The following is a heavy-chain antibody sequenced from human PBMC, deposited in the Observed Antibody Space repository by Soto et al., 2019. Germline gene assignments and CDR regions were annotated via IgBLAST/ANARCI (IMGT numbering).Heavy chain of an antibody. V-gene: IGHV3-30*18. D-gene: IGHD4-17*01. CDR3: AKETTEDGDFVVYYFDE. CDR1: GFRFSGYG. J-gene: IGHJ4*02. CDR2: ISDHGGNR. Sequence: QVQLVQSGGGVVQPGGSLRLSCAASGFRFSGYGMHWLRQAPGKGLEWVAVISDHGGNRYYADSVKGRFTISTDNNKNILYLEMRGLRPEDTALYFCAKETTEDGDFVVYYFDEWGKGSLVTVSA.